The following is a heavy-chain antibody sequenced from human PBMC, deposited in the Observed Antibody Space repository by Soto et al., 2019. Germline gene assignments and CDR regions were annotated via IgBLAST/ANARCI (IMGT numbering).Heavy chain of an antibody. J-gene: IGHJ4*02. CDR3: AIKPLNYYDSSGYQR. V-gene: IGHV1-18*01. D-gene: IGHD3-22*01. Sequence: QVQLVQSGAEVKKPGASVKVSCKASGYTFTSYGISWVRQAPGQGLEWMGWISAYNGNTNYAQKLQGRVTMTTDTSTSTAYMELRRLRSDDTAVYYCAIKPLNYYDSSGYQRWGQGTLVTVSS. CDR2: ISAYNGNT. CDR1: GYTFTSYG.